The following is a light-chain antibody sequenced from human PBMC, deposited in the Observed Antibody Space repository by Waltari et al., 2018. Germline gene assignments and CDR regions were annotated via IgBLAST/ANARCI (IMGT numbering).Light chain of an antibody. V-gene: IGLV2-14*01. Sequence: QSALTQPASVSGSPGQSIPIPCTGTHRDVGGYHYVSWNQQPPGKAPKLMIYEVINRPSGVSNRFSGSKSGNTASLTISGLQAEDEADYYCSSYTSSRTYVFGTGTKVTVL. CDR1: HRDVGGYHY. CDR2: EVI. J-gene: IGLJ1*01. CDR3: SSYTSSRTYV.